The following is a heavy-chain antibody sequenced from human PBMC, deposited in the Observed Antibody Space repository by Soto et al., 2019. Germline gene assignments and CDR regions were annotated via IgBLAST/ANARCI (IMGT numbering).Heavy chain of an antibody. CDR1: GCKCDDYG. D-gene: IGHD3-10*01. Sequence: PGGSLRLSSGAAGCKCDDYGRHWVRQAPGKGLEWVSGISWNSGSIGYADSVKGRFTISRDNAKNSLYLQMNSLRAEDTALYYCTKDIGPYYFGSGSYYQGSFDYWGQGTLVTVSS. CDR2: ISWNSGSI. V-gene: IGHV3-9*01. CDR3: TKDIGPYYFGSGSYYQGSFDY. J-gene: IGHJ4*02.